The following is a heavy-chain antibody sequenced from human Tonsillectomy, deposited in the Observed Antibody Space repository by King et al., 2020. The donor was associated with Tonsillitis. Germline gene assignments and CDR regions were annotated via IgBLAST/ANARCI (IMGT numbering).Heavy chain of an antibody. V-gene: IGHV4-34*01. CDR1: GGSFSGYY. CDR2: INHSGST. D-gene: IGHD3-16*01. CDR3: ARGRRGAN. J-gene: IGHJ4*02. Sequence: VQLQQWGAGLLKPSETLSLTCAVYGGSFSGYYWSWIRQPPGKGLEWIGEINHSGSTNYNPSLKSRATISVNTTKNQFSLKLRSLTAADTAVYYCARGRRGANWGQGTLVTVSS.